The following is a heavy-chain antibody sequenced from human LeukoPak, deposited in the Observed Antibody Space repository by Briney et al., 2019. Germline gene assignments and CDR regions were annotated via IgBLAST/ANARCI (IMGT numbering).Heavy chain of an antibody. J-gene: IGHJ4*02. D-gene: IGHD3-22*01. CDR3: AREGSYDGSTMWYFDY. Sequence: PPGGSLRLSCAASGFTVSSNYMAWVRQAPGKGLEWVSVIYSGGTIYYADSAKGRFTISRDNSKNTLYLQMNSLRAEDTAVYYCAREGSYDGSTMWYFDYWGQGTLVTVSS. CDR1: GFTVSSNY. V-gene: IGHV3-53*01. CDR2: IYSGGTI.